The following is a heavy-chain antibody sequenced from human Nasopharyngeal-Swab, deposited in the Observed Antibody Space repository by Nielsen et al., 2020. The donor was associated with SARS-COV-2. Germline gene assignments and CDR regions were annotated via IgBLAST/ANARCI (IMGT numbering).Heavy chain of an antibody. J-gene: IGHJ6*03. Sequence: GESLKISCAASGFTFSSYGMHWVRQAPGKGLEWVAFIRYDGSNKYYAGSVKGRFTISRDNSKNTLYLQMNSLRAEDTAVYYCAKDRYCSSTSCHYYYYYYMDVWGKGTTVTVSS. D-gene: IGHD2-2*01. CDR2: IRYDGSNK. V-gene: IGHV3-30*02. CDR1: GFTFSSYG. CDR3: AKDRYCSSTSCHYYYYYYMDV.